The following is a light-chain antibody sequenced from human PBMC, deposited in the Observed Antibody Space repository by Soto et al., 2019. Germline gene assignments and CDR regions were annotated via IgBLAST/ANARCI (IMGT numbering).Light chain of an antibody. CDR1: QTISSW. Sequence: DIQMTQSPSTPSGSVGDRVTITCRASQTISSWLAWYQQKPGKAPKLLIYKASTLKSGVPSRFSGSGSGTEFTLTISSLQPDDFATYYCQHYNSYSEACGQGTKVDIK. CDR3: QHYNSYSEA. V-gene: IGKV1-5*03. J-gene: IGKJ1*01. CDR2: KAS.